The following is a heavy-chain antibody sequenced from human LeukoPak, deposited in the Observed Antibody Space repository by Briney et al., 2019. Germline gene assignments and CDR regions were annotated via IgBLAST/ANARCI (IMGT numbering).Heavy chain of an antibody. J-gene: IGHJ3*02. CDR1: GFTFSSYS. CDR3: ARDPHYYDSSGYYYPPAFDI. CDR2: ISSSSSYI. Sequence: GGSLRLSCAASGFTFSSYSMNWVRQAPGKGLEWVSSISSSSSYIYYADSVKGRFIISRDNAKNSLYLQMNSLRAEDTAVYYCARDPHYYDSSGYYYPPAFDIWGQGTMVTVSS. D-gene: IGHD3-22*01. V-gene: IGHV3-21*01.